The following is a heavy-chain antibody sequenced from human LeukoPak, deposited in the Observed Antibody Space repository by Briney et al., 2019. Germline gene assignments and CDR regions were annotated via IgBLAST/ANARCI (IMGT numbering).Heavy chain of an antibody. CDR3: ARAGAHYDSSGYPFDY. CDR2: INPSGGST. V-gene: IGHV1-46*01. D-gene: IGHD3-22*01. CDR1: GYTFTSYY. Sequence: GASVKVSCKAPGYTFTSYYMHWVRQAPGQGLEWMGIINPSGGSTSYAQKFQGRVTMTRDTSTSTVYMELSSLRSEDTAVYCCARAGAHYDSSGYPFDYWGQGTLVTVSS. J-gene: IGHJ4*02.